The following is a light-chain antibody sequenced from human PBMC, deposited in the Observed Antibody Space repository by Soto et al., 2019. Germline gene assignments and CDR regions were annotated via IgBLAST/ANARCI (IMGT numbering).Light chain of an antibody. Sequence: DIQMTQSPSSLSASVGDRVTITCRASQTIGIYLNWYQQKPKTAPKLLIFAASILQRGVPSRFSGSGSGTDFTLTIRTLQPEDVAIYYCQQSYSTPPYTFGQGTKMEIK. V-gene: IGKV1-39*01. CDR2: AAS. CDR1: QTIGIY. CDR3: QQSYSTPPYT. J-gene: IGKJ2*01.